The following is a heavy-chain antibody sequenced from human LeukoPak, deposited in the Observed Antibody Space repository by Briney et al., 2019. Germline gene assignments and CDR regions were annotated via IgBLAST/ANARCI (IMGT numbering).Heavy chain of an antibody. CDR2: IIPILGIA. V-gene: IGHV1-69*02. D-gene: IGHD4-23*01. J-gene: IGHJ4*02. Sequence: SSVKDSCQACRGTFSSYPISWVRQAAGQQREWMGRIIPILGIANYEQKFQGRVTITADKSTSTAYMELSSLRSEDTAVYYCARNRDHYGGTAPSPFDYWGQGTLVTVSS. CDR3: ARNRDHYGGTAPSPFDY. CDR1: RGTFSSYP.